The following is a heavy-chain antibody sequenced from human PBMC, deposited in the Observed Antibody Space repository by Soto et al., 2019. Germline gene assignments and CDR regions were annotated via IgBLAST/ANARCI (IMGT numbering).Heavy chain of an antibody. CDR3: ARAEYCSGGSCYRYYGMDV. Sequence: EVQLVESGGGLVKPGGSLRLSCAASGFTFSSYSMNWVRQAPGKGLEWVSSISSSSSYIYYADSVKGRFTISRDNAKNSLYLQMNSLRAEDTAVYYCARAEYCSGGSCYRYYGMDVWGQGTTVTVSS. CDR1: GFTFSSYS. CDR2: ISSSSSYI. D-gene: IGHD2-15*01. J-gene: IGHJ6*02. V-gene: IGHV3-21*01.